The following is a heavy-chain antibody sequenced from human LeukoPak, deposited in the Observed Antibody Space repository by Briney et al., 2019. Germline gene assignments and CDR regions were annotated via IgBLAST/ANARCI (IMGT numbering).Heavy chain of an antibody. CDR3: ARGEGLFDP. J-gene: IGHJ5*02. CDR2: IYYSGST. V-gene: IGHV4-59*11. Sequence: SETLSLTCTVSGGSISSHYWSWIRQPPGKGLEWIGYIYYSGSTNYNPSLKSRVIISVDTSKNQFSLKLSSVTAADTAVYYCARGEGLFDPWGQGTLVTVSS. CDR1: GGSISSHY. D-gene: IGHD1-26*01.